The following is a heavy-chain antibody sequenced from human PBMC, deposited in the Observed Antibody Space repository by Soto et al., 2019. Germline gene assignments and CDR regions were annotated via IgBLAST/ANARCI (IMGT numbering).Heavy chain of an antibody. V-gene: IGHV1-18*01. CDR1: GYTFSHYG. CDR3: ARCSSPVTFDH. J-gene: IGHJ4*02. D-gene: IGHD6-13*01. Sequence: QVQLVQSGAEVKKPGASVKVSCKASGYTFSHYGINWVRQAPGQGLEWMGWINVYSTNTNPAQRRQGRDIMTTDTSTSPAYMELRSLTSDDTAVYSCARCSSPVTFDHWRQGTLVTVSS. CDR2: INVYSTNT.